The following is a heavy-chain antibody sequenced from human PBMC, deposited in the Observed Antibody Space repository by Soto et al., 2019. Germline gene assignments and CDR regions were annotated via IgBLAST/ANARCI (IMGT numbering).Heavy chain of an antibody. CDR3: AKALGV. Sequence: QVQLVESGGGVVQPGRSLRLSCAASGCTFSSYGMHWVRQVPGKGLEWVAVISYDGSNKYYADSVKGRFTISRDNSKNTLYLQMNSLRAEDTAVYYCAKALGVWGQGTTVTVSS. CDR1: GCTFSSYG. V-gene: IGHV3-30*18. CDR2: ISYDGSNK. J-gene: IGHJ6*02.